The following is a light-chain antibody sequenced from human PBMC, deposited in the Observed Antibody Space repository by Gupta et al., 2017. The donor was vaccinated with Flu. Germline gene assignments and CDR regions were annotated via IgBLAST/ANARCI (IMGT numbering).Light chain of an antibody. CDR2: SNN. V-gene: IGLV1-44*01. J-gene: IGLJ3*02. CDR3: AAWDDSLNSNWV. CDR1: SSNIGSNT. Sequence: QSVLTQPPSASGTLGRRVTISCSGSSSNIGSNTVNWYQQLPGTAPKLLIYSNNHPPSGVPDRFSGSKSGTSASLAISGLQSEDEADYYCAAWDDSLNSNWVFGGGTKLTVL.